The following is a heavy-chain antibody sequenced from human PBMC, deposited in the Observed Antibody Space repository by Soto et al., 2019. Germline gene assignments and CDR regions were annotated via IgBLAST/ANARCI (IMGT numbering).Heavy chain of an antibody. Sequence: GESLKISCKGSGYSFTSYWIGWVRQMPGKGLEWMGIIYPGDSDTRYSPSFQGQVTISADKSISTAYLQWSSLKASDTAMYYCARLSCSSTSCYTPYYYYGMDVWGQGTTVTVSS. CDR2: IYPGDSDT. CDR3: ARLSCSSTSCYTPYYYYGMDV. D-gene: IGHD2-2*02. CDR1: GYSFTSYW. J-gene: IGHJ6*02. V-gene: IGHV5-51*01.